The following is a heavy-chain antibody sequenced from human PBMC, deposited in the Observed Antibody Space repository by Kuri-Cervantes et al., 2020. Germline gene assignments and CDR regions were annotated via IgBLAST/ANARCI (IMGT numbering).Heavy chain of an antibody. CDR2: ISSSSTYI. V-gene: IGHV3-21*03. CDR1: GFTFDDYA. J-gene: IGHJ4*02. Sequence: GGSLRLSCAASGFTFDDYAMHWVRQAPGKGLEWVSSISSSSTYIYYADSVKGRFTISRDNAKNSLYLQMNSLRVEDTAVYYCARGYDSSGYYLGYWGQGTLVTVSS. D-gene: IGHD3-22*01. CDR3: ARGYDSSGYYLGY.